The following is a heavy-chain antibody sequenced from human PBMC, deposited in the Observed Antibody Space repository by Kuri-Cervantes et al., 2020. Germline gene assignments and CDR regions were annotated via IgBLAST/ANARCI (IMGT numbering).Heavy chain of an antibody. V-gene: IGHV1-8*01. CDR1: GYTFTSYD. J-gene: IGHJ6*02. Sequence: ASVKVSCKASGYTFTSYDINWVRQATGQGLEWMGWMNPNSGNTGYAQKFQGRVTMTRNTSISTAYMELSSLRSEDTAVYYCARMGFVGGYGGTGVDYYYYGMDVWGQGTTVTSP. CDR3: ARMGFVGGYGGTGVDYYYYGMDV. CDR2: MNPNSGNT. D-gene: IGHD4-23*01.